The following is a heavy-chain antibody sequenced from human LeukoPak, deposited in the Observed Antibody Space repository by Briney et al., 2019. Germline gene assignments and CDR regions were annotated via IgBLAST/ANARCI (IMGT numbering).Heavy chain of an antibody. V-gene: IGHV4-34*01. D-gene: IGHD5-18*01. Sequence: SETLSLTCAVYGESFSGYGWSWLRQPPGKGLEWIGEINNSGSTNYNPSLKSRVTISVDTSKNQFSLKLSSVTAADTAVYYCAREVFVDTTMARYFDDWGQGTLVTVSS. CDR1: GESFSGYG. J-gene: IGHJ4*02. CDR2: INNSGST. CDR3: AREVFVDTTMARYFDD.